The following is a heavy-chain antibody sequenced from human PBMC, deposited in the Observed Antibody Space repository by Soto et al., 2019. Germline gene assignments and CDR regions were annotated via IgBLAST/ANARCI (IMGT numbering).Heavy chain of an antibody. Sequence: SETLSLTCTVSGGSISSSSYYWGWIRQPPGKGLEWIGYMSNSGSTNYNPSLKSRVTISVDTSRNQFSLNLSSVTAADTAMYYCVREGVDYYDSSGRSSWGQGTLVTVSS. CDR1: GGSISSSSYY. CDR3: VREGVDYYDSSGRSS. J-gene: IGHJ4*02. V-gene: IGHV4-61*01. D-gene: IGHD3-22*01. CDR2: MSNSGST.